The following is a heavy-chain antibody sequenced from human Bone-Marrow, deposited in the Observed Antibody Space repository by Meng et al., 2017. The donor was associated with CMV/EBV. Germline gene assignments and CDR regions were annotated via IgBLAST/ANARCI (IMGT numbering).Heavy chain of an antibody. Sequence: SVMVSCKAAGGTFRRYAISWVRQAPGQGLEWLGGIIPAFGTADYAQKFRGRVTITADESTSTAYMDMSSLRSEDTAVYYCARDDCSVSSCYKGDYYNYYGMDVWGQGTTVTVSS. D-gene: IGHD2-2*02. J-gene: IGHJ6*02. V-gene: IGHV1-69*13. CDR3: ARDDCSVSSCYKGDYYNYYGMDV. CDR2: IIPAFGTA. CDR1: GGTFRRYA.